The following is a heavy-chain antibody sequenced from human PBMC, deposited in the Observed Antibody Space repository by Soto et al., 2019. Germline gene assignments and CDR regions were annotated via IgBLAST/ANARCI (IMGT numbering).Heavy chain of an antibody. CDR2: IIPIFGTA. V-gene: IGHV1-69*13. J-gene: IGHJ6*02. Sequence: EASVKVSCKASGGTFSSYAISWVRQAPGQGLEWMGGIIPIFGTANYAQKFQGRATITADESTSTAYMELSSLRSEDTAVYYCARDRRLEVRANYYYGMDVWGQGTTVTVSS. D-gene: IGHD3-10*01. CDR1: GGTFSSYA. CDR3: ARDRRLEVRANYYYGMDV.